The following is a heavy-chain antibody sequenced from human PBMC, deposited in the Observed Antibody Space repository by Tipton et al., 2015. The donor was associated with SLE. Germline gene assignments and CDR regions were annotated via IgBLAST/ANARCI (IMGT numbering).Heavy chain of an antibody. CDR3: TTGGSSGWYAARDY. CDR2: IKSKTDGGTT. Sequence: SLRLSCAASGFTFSNAWMSWVRQAPGKGLEWVGRIKSKTDGGTTDYAAPVKGRFTISRDDSKNTLYLQMNSLKTEDTAVYYCTTGGSSGWYAARDYWGQGTLVTVSS. V-gene: IGHV3-15*01. CDR1: GFTFSNAW. J-gene: IGHJ4*02. D-gene: IGHD6-19*01.